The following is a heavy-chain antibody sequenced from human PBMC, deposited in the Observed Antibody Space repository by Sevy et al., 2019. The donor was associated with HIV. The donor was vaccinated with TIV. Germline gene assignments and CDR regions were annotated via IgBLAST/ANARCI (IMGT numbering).Heavy chain of an antibody. Sequence: ASVKVSCKASGYTFTDYYIHWVRQAPGHGLEWMAWINPNDGVTNYAQRFQGGVTVTRDTSVSTAYMELRGLRYDDTAMSYCARLTTMPTSDLYGMDVWGQGTTVTVSS. CDR2: INPNDGVT. CDR1: GYTFTDYY. D-gene: IGHD4-17*01. V-gene: IGHV1-2*02. CDR3: ARLTTMPTSDLYGMDV. J-gene: IGHJ6*02.